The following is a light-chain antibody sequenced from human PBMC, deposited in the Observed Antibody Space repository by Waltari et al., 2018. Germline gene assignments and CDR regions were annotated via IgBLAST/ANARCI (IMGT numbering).Light chain of an antibody. CDR2: WAS. CDR1: QSVLFSLNNKNY. Sequence: DIVMTQSPDSLAVSLGERATINCKSSQSVLFSLNNKNYLAWYQQKPGQPPKLLIYWASTRESGVPDRFSGSESGTDFDLTISSLQAEDVAVYYCQQYRTTPLTFGGGTKVEIK. V-gene: IGKV4-1*01. J-gene: IGKJ4*01. CDR3: QQYRTTPLT.